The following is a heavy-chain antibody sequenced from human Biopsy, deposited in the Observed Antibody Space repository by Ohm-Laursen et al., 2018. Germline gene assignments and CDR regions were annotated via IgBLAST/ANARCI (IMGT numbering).Heavy chain of an antibody. V-gene: IGHV3-11*01. Sequence: SLRLSCAASGFSFSDYYMRWIRQAPGKGLEWVSYISSGGTTIYYADSVKGRFTISRDNAKNSLYLQMNSLRADDTAVYYCARDTRWSPYSMDVWGQGTTVTVSS. D-gene: IGHD4-23*01. CDR3: ARDTRWSPYSMDV. CDR1: GFSFSDYY. J-gene: IGHJ6*02. CDR2: ISSGGTTI.